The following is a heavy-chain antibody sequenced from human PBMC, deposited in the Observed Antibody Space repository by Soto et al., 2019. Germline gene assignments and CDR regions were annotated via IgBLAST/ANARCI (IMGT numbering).Heavy chain of an antibody. Sequence: PGGSLRLSCAASGFIFSSYSMNWVRQAPGKGLEWVSSISGSSSYIYYADSVKGRFSISRDNAKNSLYLQMNSLRAEDTAVYYCARDLRGAYISDAFDIWGQGTMVTVSS. CDR1: GFIFSSYS. J-gene: IGHJ3*02. V-gene: IGHV3-21*01. CDR3: ARDLRGAYISDAFDI. CDR2: ISGSSSYI. D-gene: IGHD3-9*01.